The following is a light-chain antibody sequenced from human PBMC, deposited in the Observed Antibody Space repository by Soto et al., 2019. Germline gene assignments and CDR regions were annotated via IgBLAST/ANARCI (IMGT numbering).Light chain of an antibody. CDR2: EVS. V-gene: IGLV2-14*01. J-gene: IGLJ1*01. Sequence: QSALTQPASVSGSPGQSITISCTGTSSDVGGYNYVSWYQQHPGKAPKLMIYEVSHRPSGVSNRFSGSKSGNTASLTISGLQAEDEADYYCSSYTNSSIDYVFGTGTKLTVL. CDR3: SSYTNSSIDYV. CDR1: SSDVGGYNY.